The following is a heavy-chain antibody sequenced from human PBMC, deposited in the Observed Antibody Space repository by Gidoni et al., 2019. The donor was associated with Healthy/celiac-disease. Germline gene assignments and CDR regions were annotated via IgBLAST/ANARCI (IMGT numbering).Heavy chain of an antibody. CDR3: ARTLDTPNYYYYGMDV. CDR2: INPSGGST. V-gene: IGHV1-46*03. Sequence: QVQLVQSGAEVKKPGASVKVSCKASGYTFTSYYMHWWRQAPGQGLEWMGIINPSGGSTSYEQKFQGRVTMTRDTSTSTVYMELSSLRSEDTAVYYCARTLDTPNYYYYGMDVWGQGTTVTVSS. CDR1: GYTFTSYY. J-gene: IGHJ6*02.